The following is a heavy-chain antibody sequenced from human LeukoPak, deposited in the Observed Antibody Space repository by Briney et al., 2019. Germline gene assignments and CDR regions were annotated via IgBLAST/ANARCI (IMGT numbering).Heavy chain of an antibody. CDR1: GGTFSSYA. CDR2: IIPIFGTA. J-gene: IGHJ5*02. Sequence: ASVKVSCKASGGTFSSYAISWVRQAPGQGLEWMGWIIPIFGTANYAQKFQGRVTITTDESTSTAYMELSSLRSEGTAVYYCARGSYSNYGWFDPWGQGTLVTVSS. V-gene: IGHV1-69*05. D-gene: IGHD4-11*01. CDR3: ARGSYSNYGWFDP.